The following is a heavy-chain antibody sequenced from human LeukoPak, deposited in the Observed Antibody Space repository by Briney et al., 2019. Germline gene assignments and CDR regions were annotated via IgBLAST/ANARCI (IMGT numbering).Heavy chain of an antibody. Sequence: GGSLRLSCAASGFTFSSYSMNWVRQARGKGREWVSAISGSGGNTDYADSVRGRFTISRDNSKNTLYMQMNSLRAEDTAVYYCAKGSRATAFDYWGQGTLVTVSS. J-gene: IGHJ4*02. CDR3: AKGSRATAFDY. D-gene: IGHD1-26*01. V-gene: IGHV3-23*01. CDR2: ISGSGGNT. CDR1: GFTFSSYS.